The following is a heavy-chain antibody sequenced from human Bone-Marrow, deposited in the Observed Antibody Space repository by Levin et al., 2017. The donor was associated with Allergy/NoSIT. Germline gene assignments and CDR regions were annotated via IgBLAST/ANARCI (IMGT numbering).Heavy chain of an antibody. CDR1: GYTFTSYD. Sequence: GGSLRLSCKASGYTFTSYDINWVRQATGQGLEWMGWMNPNSGNTGYAQKFQGRVTMTRNTSISTAYMELSSLRSEDTAVYYCARGGTINGYDGDFDYWGQGTLVTVSS. CDR3: ARGGTINGYDGDFDY. V-gene: IGHV1-8*01. CDR2: MNPNSGNT. D-gene: IGHD5-12*01. J-gene: IGHJ4*02.